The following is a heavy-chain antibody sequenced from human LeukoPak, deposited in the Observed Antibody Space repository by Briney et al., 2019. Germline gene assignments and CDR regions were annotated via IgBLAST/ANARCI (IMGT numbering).Heavy chain of an antibody. J-gene: IGHJ5*02. V-gene: IGHV3-11*04. Sequence: GGSLRLSCAASGFTFSDYYMSWIRQAPGKGLEWVSYISSSGSTIYYADSVKGRFTISRDNAKNSLYLQMNSLRAEDTAVYYCARGGSGGSQPTNDRRGDWFDPWGQGTLVTVSS. CDR1: GFTFSDYY. CDR3: ARGGSGGSQPTNDRRGDWFDP. D-gene: IGHD2-15*01. CDR2: ISSSGSTI.